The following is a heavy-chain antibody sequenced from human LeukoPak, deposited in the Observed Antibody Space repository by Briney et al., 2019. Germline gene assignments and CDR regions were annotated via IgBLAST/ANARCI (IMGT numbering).Heavy chain of an antibody. V-gene: IGHV4-31*03. CDR2: IYYSGST. Sequence: PSQTLSLTCTVSGGSISSGGYYWSWIRQHPGKGLERIGYIYYSGSTYYNPSLKSRVTISVDTSKNRFSLKLSSVTAADTAVYYCARDTVTLGYYYYGMDVWGQGTTVTVSS. J-gene: IGHJ6*02. CDR1: GGSISSGGYY. CDR3: ARDTVTLGYYYYGMDV. D-gene: IGHD4-17*01.